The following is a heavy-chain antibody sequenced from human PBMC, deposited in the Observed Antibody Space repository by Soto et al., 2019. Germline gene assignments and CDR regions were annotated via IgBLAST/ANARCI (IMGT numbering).Heavy chain of an antibody. Sequence: QITLKESGPTLVNPTQTLTLICTFSGFSLSTKGVGVGWIRQPPGKALEWLARIYWNEDQRYSPSLKSRITITTDTSTNQVILTMTNLDPLDTATHYCAREGAIVPRFFDPWGQGTVVTVS. CDR2: IYWNEDQ. CDR3: AREGAIVPRFFDP. V-gene: IGHV2-5*01. D-gene: IGHD3-16*02. J-gene: IGHJ5*02. CDR1: GFSLSTKGVG.